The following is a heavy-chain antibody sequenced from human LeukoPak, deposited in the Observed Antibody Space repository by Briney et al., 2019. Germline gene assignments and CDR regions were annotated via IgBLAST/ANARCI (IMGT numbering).Heavy chain of an antibody. CDR2: IYPGDSDT. J-gene: IGHJ4*02. CDR1: GYSFTSYW. V-gene: IGHV5-51*01. CDR3: ARNLDYGDYHYLFDY. D-gene: IGHD4-17*01. Sequence: GESLKISCKGSGYSFTSYWIGWVRQMPGKLLEWMGIIYPGDSDTRYSPSFQGQVTISADKSISTAYLQWSSLKASDTAMYYCARNLDYGDYHYLFDYWGQGTLVTVSS.